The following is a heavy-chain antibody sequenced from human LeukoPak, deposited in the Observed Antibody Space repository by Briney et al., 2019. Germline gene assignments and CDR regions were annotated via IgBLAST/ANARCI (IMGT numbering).Heavy chain of an antibody. CDR3: AKEDIVGVPAATNYYYYGMDV. J-gene: IGHJ6*02. V-gene: IGHV3-23*01. CDR1: GFTFSSYA. D-gene: IGHD2-2*01. CDR2: ISGSGGST. Sequence: GGSLRLSCAASGFTFSSYAMSWVRQAPGKGLEWVSAISGSGGSTYYADSVKGRFTISRDNSKNTLYLQMNSLRAEDTAVYYCAKEDIVGVPAATNYYYYGMDVLGQGTTVTVSS.